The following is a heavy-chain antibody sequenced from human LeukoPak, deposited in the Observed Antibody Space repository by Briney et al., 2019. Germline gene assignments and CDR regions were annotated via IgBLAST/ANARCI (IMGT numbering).Heavy chain of an antibody. Sequence: ASVKVSCKASGYTFTSYDINWVRQAPGQGLEWMGWISAYNGNTNYAQKLQGRVTMTTDTSTSTAYMELRSLRSDDTAVYYCARRGYCSGGSCYYFDYWGQGTLVTVSS. CDR1: GYTFTSYD. V-gene: IGHV1-18*01. CDR3: ARRGYCSGGSCYYFDY. J-gene: IGHJ4*02. D-gene: IGHD2-15*01. CDR2: ISAYNGNT.